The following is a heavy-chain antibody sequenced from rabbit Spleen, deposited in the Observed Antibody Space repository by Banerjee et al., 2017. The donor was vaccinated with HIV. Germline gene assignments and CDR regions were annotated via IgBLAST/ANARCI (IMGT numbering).Heavy chain of an antibody. V-gene: IGHV1S47*01. D-gene: IGHD4-1*01. Sequence: QEQLVESGGGLVQPGGSLTLSCTASGFSFSNKAVMCWVRQAPGKGLEWIGIIYAAKGSTDYANWVNGRFSISSHNAQNTLFLRLNSLTAADTATYFCVREVAAKFGLWGQGTLVTVS. CDR3: VREVAAKFGL. J-gene: IGHJ3*01. CDR1: GFSFSNKA. CDR2: IYAAKGST.